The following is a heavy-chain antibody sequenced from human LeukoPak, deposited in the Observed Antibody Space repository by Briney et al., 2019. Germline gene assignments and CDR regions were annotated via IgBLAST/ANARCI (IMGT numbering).Heavy chain of an antibody. V-gene: IGHV3-7*01. D-gene: IGHD3-10*01. Sequence: LGGSLRLSCAASGFTFSSYWMTWVRQAPGKGLEWVANIKKDGSEKFYVDSVRGRFTISRDNPKNSLYLQMNSLRAEDTAVYYCARVGDYYGSIGSDYWGQGTLVTVSS. J-gene: IGHJ4*02. CDR3: ARVGDYYGSIGSDY. CDR2: IKKDGSEK. CDR1: GFTFSSYW.